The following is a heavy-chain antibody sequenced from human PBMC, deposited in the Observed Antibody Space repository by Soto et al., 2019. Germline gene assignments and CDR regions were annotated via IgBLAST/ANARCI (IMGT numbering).Heavy chain of an antibody. D-gene: IGHD6-6*01. J-gene: IGHJ5*02. Sequence: RLSCASSGFTFSDYYMGWIRQAPGKGLEWVSYISSSGSTIYYADSVKGRFTISRDNAKNSLYLQMNSLRAEDTAVYYCARDPSIAARFWFEPWGKGTLVTVSS. V-gene: IGHV3-11*01. CDR1: GFTFSDYY. CDR2: ISSSGSTI. CDR3: ARDPSIAARFWFEP.